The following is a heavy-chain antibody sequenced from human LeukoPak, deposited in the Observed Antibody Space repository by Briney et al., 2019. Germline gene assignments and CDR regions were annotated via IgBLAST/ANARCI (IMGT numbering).Heavy chain of an antibody. J-gene: IGHJ4*02. Sequence: SETLSLTCTVSGGSISGYYWSWIWQPPGKGLEWIGYIYNSGSTNYNPSLKSRVTISLDTSRNQFSLRLNSVTAADTAIYYCARAWYSHGTFDHWGQGTLVTVSS. V-gene: IGHV4-59*01. CDR2: IYNSGST. CDR3: ARAWYSHGTFDH. D-gene: IGHD5-18*01. CDR1: GGSISGYY.